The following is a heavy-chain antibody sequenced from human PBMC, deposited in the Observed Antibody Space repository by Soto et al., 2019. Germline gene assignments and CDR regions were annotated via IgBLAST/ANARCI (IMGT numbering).Heavy chain of an antibody. V-gene: IGHV1-46*01. Sequence: QVQLVQSGAEVKKPGASVKVSCKASGYTFTSYYMHWVRQAPGQGLEWMGLINPSGGSTSYAQKFQGRVTMTRDTSTSTVYMELSSLRSEDTAVDYCASERVGTVTSDFDYWGQGTLVTVSS. J-gene: IGHJ4*02. CDR1: GYTFTSYY. D-gene: IGHD4-17*01. CDR2: INPSGGST. CDR3: ASERVGTVTSDFDY.